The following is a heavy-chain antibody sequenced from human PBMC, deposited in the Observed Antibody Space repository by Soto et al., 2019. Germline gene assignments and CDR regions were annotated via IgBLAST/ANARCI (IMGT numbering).Heavy chain of an antibody. J-gene: IGHJ4*02. CDR3: ARRGSVWRYGY. Sequence: QVQLQESGPGLVKPSGTLSLSCAVSGGSISSSDWWSWVRQPPGKGLEWIGEIYHSGSTSYNPSLKSRVTISADKAKNQFSLKLSSVTAADTAVYYCARRGSVWRYGYWGQGTLVTVSS. CDR1: GGSISSSDW. CDR2: IYHSGST. V-gene: IGHV4-4*02. D-gene: IGHD6-19*01.